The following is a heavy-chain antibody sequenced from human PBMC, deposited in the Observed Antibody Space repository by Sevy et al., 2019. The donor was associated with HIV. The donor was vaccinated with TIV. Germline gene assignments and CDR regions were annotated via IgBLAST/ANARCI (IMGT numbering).Heavy chain of an antibody. Sequence: GGSLRLSCAASGFTFSSFSMHWVRQAPGTGLEWVATISYDGSNQHYTDSVKGRFSIFRDNARNVLYLQINSLRPEDTAVYYCALERLSSDVAEYFHNWGQGTLVTVSS. D-gene: IGHD1-1*01. CDR3: ALERLSSDVAEYFHN. CDR1: GFTFSSFS. J-gene: IGHJ1*01. CDR2: ISYDGSNQ. V-gene: IGHV3-30-3*01.